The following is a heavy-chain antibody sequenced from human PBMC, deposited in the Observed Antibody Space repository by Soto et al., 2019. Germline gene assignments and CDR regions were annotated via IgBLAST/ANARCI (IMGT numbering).Heavy chain of an antibody. CDR1: GFTFSSYA. D-gene: IGHD3-22*01. CDR2: ISYEGNNK. CDR3: ARDRDYYDSSGYDAFDI. V-gene: IGHV3-30*03. J-gene: IGHJ3*02. Sequence: GGSLRLSCAVSGFTFSSYAMHWVRQAPGKGLEWVAIISYEGNNKYYANSVKGRFTISRDNSRNTLYLQLNSLRAEDTSVYYCARDRDYYDSSGYDAFDIWGQGTMVTVSS.